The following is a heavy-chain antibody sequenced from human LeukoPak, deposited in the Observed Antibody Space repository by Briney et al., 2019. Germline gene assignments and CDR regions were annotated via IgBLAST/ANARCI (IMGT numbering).Heavy chain of an antibody. V-gene: IGHV4-4*02. CDR2: IYDIGTT. Sequence: SETLSLTCAVSGGSIISSNWWSWVRQPPGKGLEWIGYIYDIGTTNYNPSLKTRVTMSVDTSNNQFSLKLSSVTAADTAVYYCATGVHGITAAGDYYFDYWGQGTLVTVSS. CDR3: ATGVHGITAAGDYYFDY. D-gene: IGHD6-13*01. CDR1: GGSIISSNW. J-gene: IGHJ4*02.